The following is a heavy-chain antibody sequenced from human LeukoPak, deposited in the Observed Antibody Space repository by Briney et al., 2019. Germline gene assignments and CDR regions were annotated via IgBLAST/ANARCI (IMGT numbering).Heavy chain of an antibody. D-gene: IGHD6-19*01. V-gene: IGHV3-7*03. J-gene: IGHJ6*04. CDR3: AKDRQWLVFFYGMDV. CDR2: IKQDGSEK. CDR1: GFTFSSYW. Sequence: GGSLRLSCAASGFTFSSYWMSWVRQAPGKGLEWVANIKQDGSEKYYVDSVKGRFTISRDNAKNSLYLQMNSLRAEDTAVYYCAKDRQWLVFFYGMDVWGKGTTVTVSS.